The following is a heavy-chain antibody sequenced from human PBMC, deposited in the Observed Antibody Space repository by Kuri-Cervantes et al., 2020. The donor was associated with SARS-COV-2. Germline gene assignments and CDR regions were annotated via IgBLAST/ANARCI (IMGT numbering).Heavy chain of an antibody. CDR2: ISYDGNNK. J-gene: IGHJ3*02. V-gene: IGHV3-30-3*01. CDR1: GFTFTGYA. Sequence: GESLKISCAASGFTFTGYALHWVRQAPGKGLEWVTVISYDGNNKYYADSVKGRFTISRDNSKNTLYLQMNSLRAEDRALYYCARAHTFLEWSSDAFDIWGQGTMVTVSS. D-gene: IGHD3-3*01. CDR3: ARAHTFLEWSSDAFDI.